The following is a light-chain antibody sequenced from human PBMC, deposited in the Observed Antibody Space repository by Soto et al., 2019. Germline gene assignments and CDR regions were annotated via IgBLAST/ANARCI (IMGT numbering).Light chain of an antibody. Sequence: DIQMNQSPSSLSASVGDRVTITCQASQDISNYLNWYQQKPGKAPKLLIYDASNLATGVPSRFSGSKSGTDFTFTISGLQPEDIATYYCQRYLNPLTFGPATKVDIK. CDR2: DAS. J-gene: IGKJ3*01. V-gene: IGKV1-33*01. CDR3: QRYLNPLT. CDR1: QDISNY.